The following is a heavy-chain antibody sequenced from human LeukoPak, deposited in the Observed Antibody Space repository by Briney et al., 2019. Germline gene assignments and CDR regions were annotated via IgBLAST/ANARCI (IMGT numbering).Heavy chain of an antibody. J-gene: IGHJ6*03. CDR1: GGSISSYY. CDR3: ARDVGYCSSTSCYYYYYYMDV. Sequence: SETLSLTCTVPGGSISSYYCTWIRQPAGKGLEWIERIYTSGSTNYNPSLTGRVTMSVGTSRNQFSLKLSSVTAADTAVYYCARDVGYCSSTSCYYYYYYMDVWGKGTTVTVSS. D-gene: IGHD2-2*01. V-gene: IGHV4-4*07. CDR2: IYTSGST.